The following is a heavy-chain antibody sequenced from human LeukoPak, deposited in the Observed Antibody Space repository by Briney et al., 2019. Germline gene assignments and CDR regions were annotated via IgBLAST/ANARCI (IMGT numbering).Heavy chain of an antibody. V-gene: IGHV4-39*07. J-gene: IGHJ6*03. Sequence: SETLSLTCTVSGGSISSSSYYWGWIRQPPGKGPEWIGSIYTSGSTNYNPSLKSRVTMSVDTSKNQFSLKLSSVTAADTAVYYCARDSNDYDILTGYYYYMDVWGKGTTVTISS. CDR2: IYTSGST. CDR1: GGSISSSSYY. D-gene: IGHD3-9*01. CDR3: ARDSNDYDILTGYYYYMDV.